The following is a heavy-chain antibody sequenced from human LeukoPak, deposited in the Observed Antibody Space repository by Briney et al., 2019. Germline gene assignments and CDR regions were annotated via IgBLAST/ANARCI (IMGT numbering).Heavy chain of an antibody. CDR2: ISYDGSNK. V-gene: IGHV3-30*04. CDR3: AKDLRARIAARPGYFDY. J-gene: IGHJ4*02. Sequence: GGSLRLSCAASGFTFSSYAMHWVRQAPGKGLEWVAVISYDGSNKYYADSVKGRFTISRDNSKNTLYLQMNSLRAEDTAVYYCAKDLRARIAARPGYFDYWGQGTLVTVSS. D-gene: IGHD6-6*01. CDR1: GFTFSSYA.